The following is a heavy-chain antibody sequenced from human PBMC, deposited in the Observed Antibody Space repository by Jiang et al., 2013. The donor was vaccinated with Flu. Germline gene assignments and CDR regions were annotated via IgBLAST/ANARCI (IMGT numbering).Heavy chain of an antibody. CDR2: MSSSSSYI. Sequence: ASGFTFSSYSMNWVRQASREGAGVGLIMSSSSSYIYYADSVKGRFTISRDNAKNSLYLQMNSLRAEDTAVYYCASVGAAGIFDYWGQGTLVTVSS. D-gene: IGHD6-13*01. CDR1: GFTFSSYS. V-gene: IGHV3-21*04. J-gene: IGHJ4*02. CDR3: ASVGAAGIFDY.